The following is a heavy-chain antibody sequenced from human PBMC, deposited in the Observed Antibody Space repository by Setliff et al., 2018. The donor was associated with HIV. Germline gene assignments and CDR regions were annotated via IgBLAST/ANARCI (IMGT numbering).Heavy chain of an antibody. Sequence: GASVKVSCKASGYTFTSDYIHWVRQAPGQGLEWMGIINPAGNPTSYAQKFQGRLTMTRDTSTNTAYMELSRLISDDTAVYYCARDYYDSSGYIFFPGLPDYWGQGTLVTVSS. CDR3: ARDYYDSSGYIFFPGLPDY. D-gene: IGHD3-22*01. J-gene: IGHJ4*02. CDR1: GYTFTSDY. V-gene: IGHV1-46*01. CDR2: INPAGNPT.